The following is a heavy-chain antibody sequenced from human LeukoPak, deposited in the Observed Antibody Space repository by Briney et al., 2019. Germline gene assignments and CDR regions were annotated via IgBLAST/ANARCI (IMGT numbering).Heavy chain of an antibody. CDR3: AVGGYRGYDYSMDY. Sequence: ASVTVSCKASGGTFSSYAISWVRQAPGQGLEWMGRIIPILGIANYAQKFQGRVTITADKSTSTAYMELSSLRSEDTAVYYCAVGGYRGYDYSMDYWGQGPLVTVSS. CDR1: GGTFSSYA. J-gene: IGHJ4*02. V-gene: IGHV1-69*04. D-gene: IGHD5-12*01. CDR2: IIPILGIA.